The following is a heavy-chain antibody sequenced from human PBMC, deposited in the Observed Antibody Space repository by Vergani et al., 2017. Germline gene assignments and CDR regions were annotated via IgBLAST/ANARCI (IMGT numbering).Heavy chain of an antibody. V-gene: IGHV3-7*03. Sequence: EVQLVESGGGLVQPGGSLRLSCAASGFTFSSYWMSWVRQAPGKGLEWVANIKQDGSEKYYVDSVKGRFTISRDNAKNSLYLQMNSLRAEDTAVYYCAKDWRDLVVVVAPAEYFQHWGQGTLVTVSS. D-gene: IGHD2-15*01. CDR3: AKDWRDLVVVVAPAEYFQH. CDR2: IKQDGSEK. CDR1: GFTFSSYW. J-gene: IGHJ1*01.